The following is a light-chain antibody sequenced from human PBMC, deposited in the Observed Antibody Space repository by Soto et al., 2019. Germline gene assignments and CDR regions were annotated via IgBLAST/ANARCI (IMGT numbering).Light chain of an antibody. CDR2: KAS. J-gene: IGKJ4*01. CDR3: RQYVSYPLT. Sequence: DIQMTPPPSTLSASVGDRVTISCRASQSISNSLSWYQQKPGKAPNLLIYKASSLESGVPSRFSGSGSGTEFTLTISSLQPDGFATYSCRQYVSYPLTFGGGTKVEMK. CDR1: QSISNS. V-gene: IGKV1-5*03.